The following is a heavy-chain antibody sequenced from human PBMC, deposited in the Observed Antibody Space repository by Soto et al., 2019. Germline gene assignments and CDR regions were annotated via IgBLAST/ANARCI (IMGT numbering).Heavy chain of an antibody. Sequence: LRLSCAASGFAFSSYAMSWVRQAPGKGLEWVSAISGGGHNTFYADSVKGRFTISRDNSENTLYLQMSSLRAEDTAAYFCAKEHSLYCSSTSCYLDYWGPGTLVTVSS. V-gene: IGHV3-23*01. CDR3: AKEHSLYCSSTSCYLDY. CDR1: GFAFSSYA. D-gene: IGHD2-2*01. CDR2: ISGGGHNT. J-gene: IGHJ4*02.